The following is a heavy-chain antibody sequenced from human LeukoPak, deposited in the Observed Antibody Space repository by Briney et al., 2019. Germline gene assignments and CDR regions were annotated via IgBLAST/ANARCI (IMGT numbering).Heavy chain of an antibody. Sequence: SGGSLRLSCAASGFTFSSYAMSWVRQAPGKGLEWVSAISGSGGSTYYADSVKGRFTISRGNSKNTLYLQMNSLRAEDTAVYYCAKDRIYYDSSGLTHDYWGQETLVTVSS. J-gene: IGHJ4*02. CDR3: AKDRIYYDSSGLTHDY. V-gene: IGHV3-23*01. CDR1: GFTFSSYA. D-gene: IGHD3-22*01. CDR2: ISGSGGST.